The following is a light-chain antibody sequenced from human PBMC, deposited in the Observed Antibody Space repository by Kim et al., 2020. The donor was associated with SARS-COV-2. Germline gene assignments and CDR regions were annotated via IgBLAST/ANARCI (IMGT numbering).Light chain of an antibody. CDR1: SSNIGAGYD. Sequence: QRVTISCTGSSSNIGAGYDVHWSQQLPGRAPKLLIFADTRRPSGVPDRLSGSKSGTSASLAITGLQAEDEADYYCQSYDSRLSGWVFGGGTQLTVL. V-gene: IGLV1-40*01. CDR3: QSYDSRLSGWV. J-gene: IGLJ3*02. CDR2: ADT.